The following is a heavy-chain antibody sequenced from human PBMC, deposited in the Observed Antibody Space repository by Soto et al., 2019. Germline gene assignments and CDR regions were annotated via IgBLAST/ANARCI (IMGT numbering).Heavy chain of an antibody. Sequence: EVQLVESGGGLVQPGGSLRLSCAASGFTFSSYWMHWVRQAPGKGPVWVSRIKSDGSNINYADSVKGRFTISRDNAKNTLYLQMNSLRAEDTAIYYCARGGFSGSGSFIQGDYWGQGTLVTVSS. V-gene: IGHV3-74*01. CDR2: IKSDGSNI. J-gene: IGHJ4*02. CDR1: GFTFSSYW. CDR3: ARGGFSGSGSFIQGDY. D-gene: IGHD3-10*01.